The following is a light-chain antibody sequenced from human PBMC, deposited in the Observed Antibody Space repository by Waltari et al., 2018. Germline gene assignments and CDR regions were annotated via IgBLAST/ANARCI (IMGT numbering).Light chain of an antibody. CDR3: QTWGPGIRV. CDR2: LDGDGSH. V-gene: IGLV4-69*01. J-gene: IGLJ3*02. CDR1: SGHSYYA. Sequence: QLVLTQSPSVSASLGASVKLTCTLDSGHSYYAIAWHQQQAEKGPRFLMKLDGDGSHNKGDGILDRFSGSSSVGERSLTISSLQSEDEADYYCQTWGPGIRVFGGGNKVTVL.